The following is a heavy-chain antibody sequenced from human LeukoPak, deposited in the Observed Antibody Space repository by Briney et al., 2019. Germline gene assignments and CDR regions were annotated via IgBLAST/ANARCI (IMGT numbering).Heavy chain of an antibody. CDR1: GFTFSSYE. CDR3: AAPGIAVAGTKVDWFDP. D-gene: IGHD6-19*01. J-gene: IGHJ5*02. CDR2: ISNSGSTI. Sequence: GGSLRLSCAASGFTFSSYEMNWVRQAPGKGLEWVSYISNSGSTIYYADSVEGRFTISRDNAKNSLYLQMNSLRAEDTAVYYCAAPGIAVAGTKVDWFDPWGQGTLVTISS. V-gene: IGHV3-48*03.